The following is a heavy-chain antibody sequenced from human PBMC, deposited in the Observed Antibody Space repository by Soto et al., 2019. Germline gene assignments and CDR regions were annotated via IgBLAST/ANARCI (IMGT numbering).Heavy chain of an antibody. V-gene: IGHV3-9*01. J-gene: IGHJ4*02. CDR2: IYGNSKRI. D-gene: IGHD3-16*01. CDR3: IKESSPGGLDY. CDR1: ESTFDDYD. Sequence: EVQLVESGGGLVHPGTSLRLSCVASESTFDDYDMHWIRQAPAKGPEWVSGIYGNSKRIDYAESVKGRFTTSRDNAKSSLYLQMNDLSPEDTALYYCIKESSPGGLDYWGQGRLVTVSS.